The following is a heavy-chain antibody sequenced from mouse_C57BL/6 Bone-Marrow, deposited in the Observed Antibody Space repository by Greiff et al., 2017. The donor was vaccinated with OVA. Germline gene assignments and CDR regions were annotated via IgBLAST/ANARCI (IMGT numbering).Heavy chain of an antibody. V-gene: IGHV5-4*03. Sequence: EVQLKESGGGLVKPGGSLKLSCAASGFTFSSYAMSWVRQTPEKRLEWVATISDGGSYTYYPDNVKGRFTISRDNAKNNLYLQMSHLKSEDTAMYYCAKRGFAYWGQGTLVTVSA. CDR1: GFTFSSYA. CDR3: AKRGFAY. J-gene: IGHJ3*01. CDR2: ISDGGSYT.